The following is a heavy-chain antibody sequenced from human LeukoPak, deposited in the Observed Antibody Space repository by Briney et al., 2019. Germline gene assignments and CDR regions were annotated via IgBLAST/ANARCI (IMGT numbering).Heavy chain of an antibody. D-gene: IGHD6-19*01. CDR2: ISYDGSNK. V-gene: IGHV3-30*18. CDR3: AKERWRYNSGSLIDY. J-gene: IGHJ4*02. Sequence: PGGSLRLSCAASGFTFSSYGMHWVRQAPGKGLEWVAVISYDGSNKYYADSVKGRFTISRDNSKNTLYLQMNSLRAEDTAVYYCAKERWRYNSGSLIDYWGQGTLVTVSS. CDR1: GFTFSSYG.